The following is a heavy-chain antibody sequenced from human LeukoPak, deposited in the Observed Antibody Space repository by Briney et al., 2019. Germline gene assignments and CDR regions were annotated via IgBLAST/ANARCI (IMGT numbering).Heavy chain of an antibody. CDR2: INTNNENP. D-gene: IGHD3-22*01. CDR3: ASGEGSSRAFYYYMAV. V-gene: IGHV7-4-1*02. CDR1: GSTFTSYA. J-gene: IGHJ4*02. Sequence: ASVKVSCKASGSTFTSYAMNWVRQAPGQGLEWMGWINTNNENPTYAQHFTGRFVFSLDTSVSTAYLQISSLKAEDTAVYYCASGEGSSRAFYYYMAVWGQGTLVTVSS.